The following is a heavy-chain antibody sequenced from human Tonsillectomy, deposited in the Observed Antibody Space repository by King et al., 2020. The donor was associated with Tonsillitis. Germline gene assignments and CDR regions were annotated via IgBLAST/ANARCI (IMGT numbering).Heavy chain of an antibody. CDR2: SYYSGST. D-gene: IGHD3-16*02. CDR3: ARAKGDYDYVWGSYRPGAFDI. Sequence: VQLQESGPGLVKPSETLSLTCTVSGGSISSYYWSWLRQPPGKGLEWSGYSYYSGSTNYNPSLKSRVTISVDTSKNQFSLKLSSVTAADTAVYYCARAKGDYDYVWGSYRPGAFDIWGQGTMVTVSS. J-gene: IGHJ3*02. V-gene: IGHV4-59*01. CDR1: GGSISSYY.